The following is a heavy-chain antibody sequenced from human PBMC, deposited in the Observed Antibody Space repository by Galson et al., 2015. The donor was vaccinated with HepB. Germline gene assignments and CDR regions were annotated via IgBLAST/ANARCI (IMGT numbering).Heavy chain of an antibody. D-gene: IGHD3-9*01. Sequence: SVKVSCKASGYTFSSYAVHWVRQAPGQRLEWMGWVNGGNGNTKYSEKFQGSVTMTRDTSASTAHMELSSLRSEDTAVYYCALRYYDVLTGYTDYFEHWGQGTLVTVSS. V-gene: IGHV1-3*01. CDR2: VNGGNGNT. CDR1: GYTFSSYA. J-gene: IGHJ1*01. CDR3: ALRYYDVLTGYTDYFEH.